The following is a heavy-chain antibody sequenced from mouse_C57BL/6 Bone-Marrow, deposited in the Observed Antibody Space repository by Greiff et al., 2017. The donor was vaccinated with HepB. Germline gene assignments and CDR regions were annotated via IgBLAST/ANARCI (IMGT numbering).Heavy chain of an antibody. CDR2: IDPEDGET. D-gene: IGHD2-13*01. J-gene: IGHJ1*03. Sequence: EVKVVESGAELVKPGASVKLSCTASGFNIKDYYMHWVKQRTEQGLEWIGRIDPEDGETKYAPKFQGKATITADTSSNTAYLQLSSLTSEDTAVYYCARRGDYTRGLEYFDVWGTGTTVTVSS. V-gene: IGHV14-2*01. CDR1: GFNIKDYY. CDR3: ARRGDYTRGLEYFDV.